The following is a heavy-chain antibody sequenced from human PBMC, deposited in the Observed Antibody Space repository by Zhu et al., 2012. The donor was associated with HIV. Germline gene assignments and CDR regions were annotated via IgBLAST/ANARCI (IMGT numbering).Heavy chain of an antibody. D-gene: IGHD3-10*01. V-gene: IGHV3-74*01. CDR1: GFTLSSYW. Sequence: EVQLMESGGGLVQPGGSVRLSCAASGFTLSSYWMHWVRQGPRKGLVWVSRINSDGSSTSYADSVKGRFTISRDNAKNTLYLQMSSLRDEDTAVYYCVRAPGYYYGSADAFDIWGQGTMVTVSS. CDR2: INSDGSST. J-gene: IGHJ3*02. CDR3: VRAPGYYYGSADAFDI.